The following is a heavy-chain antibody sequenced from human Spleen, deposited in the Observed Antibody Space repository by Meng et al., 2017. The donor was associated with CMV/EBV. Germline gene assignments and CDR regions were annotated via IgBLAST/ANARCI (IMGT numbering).Heavy chain of an antibody. V-gene: IGHV3-66*02. CDR1: GFTVSSIY. CDR3: ARSPIFAVLPGY. D-gene: IGHD3-3*01. Sequence: SCLASGFTVSSIYMSWVRQAPGKGLEWVSVIYSVGSTYYADSVKGRFTISRDNSKNTLYLQMNSLRAEDTAVYYCARSPIFAVLPGYWGQGTLVTVSS. CDR2: IYSVGST. J-gene: IGHJ4*02.